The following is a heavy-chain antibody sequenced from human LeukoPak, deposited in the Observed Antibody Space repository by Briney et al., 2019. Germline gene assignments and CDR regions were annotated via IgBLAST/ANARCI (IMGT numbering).Heavy chain of an antibody. CDR1: GFTFSNYW. J-gene: IGHJ6*03. V-gene: IGHV4-34*01. CDR2: INRSGST. CDR3: ARGPVLVPGDYYYYMDV. Sequence: GSLRLSCAASGFTFSNYWMSWIRQPPGKGLEWIGEINRSGSTNYNPSLKSRVTISVDTSKNQFSLQLSSVTAADTAVYYCARGPVLVPGDYYYYMDVWGKGTTVTVSS. D-gene: IGHD2-2*01.